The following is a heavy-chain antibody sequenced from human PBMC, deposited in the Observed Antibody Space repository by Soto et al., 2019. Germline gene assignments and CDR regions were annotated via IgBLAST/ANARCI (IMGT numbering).Heavy chain of an antibody. CDR2: IYYSGST. Sequence: PSETLSLTCTVSGGSISSSSYYWGWIRQPPGKGLEWIGSIYYSGSTYYNPSLKSRVTISVDTSKNQFSLKLSSVTAADTAVYYCASHRSYYYDSSGYLYYYYYGMDVWGQGTT. CDR1: GGSISSSSYY. D-gene: IGHD3-22*01. CDR3: ASHRSYYYDSSGYLYYYYYGMDV. V-gene: IGHV4-39*01. J-gene: IGHJ6*02.